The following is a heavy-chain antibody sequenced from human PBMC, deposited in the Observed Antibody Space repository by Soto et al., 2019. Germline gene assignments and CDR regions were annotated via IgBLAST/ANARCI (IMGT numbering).Heavy chain of an antibody. CDR3: ARGGVGGSRYYFDY. Sequence: SETLSLTCTVSGGSIISYYLSWIRQPAGKGLECLGRIHTSGSTNYNPSLKSRVTMSVDTSKNQFSLKLTSVTAADTAVYYCARGGVGGSRYYFDYWGQGTLVTVYS. CDR1: GGSIISYY. V-gene: IGHV4-4*07. J-gene: IGHJ4*02. CDR2: IHTSGST. D-gene: IGHD1-26*01.